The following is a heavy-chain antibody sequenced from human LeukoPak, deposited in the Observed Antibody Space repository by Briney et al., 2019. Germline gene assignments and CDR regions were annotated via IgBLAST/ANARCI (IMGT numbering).Heavy chain of an antibody. Sequence: PGGSLRLSRAASGFTFSSYSMNWVRQAPGKGLEWVSYISSSSSTIYYADSVKARFTISRDNAKNSLYLQMNSLRAEDTAVYYCARDSRHYYAHDVWGQGTTVTVSS. D-gene: IGHD3-10*01. CDR1: GFTFSSYS. CDR2: ISSSSSTI. CDR3: ARDSRHYYAHDV. J-gene: IGHJ6*02. V-gene: IGHV3-48*01.